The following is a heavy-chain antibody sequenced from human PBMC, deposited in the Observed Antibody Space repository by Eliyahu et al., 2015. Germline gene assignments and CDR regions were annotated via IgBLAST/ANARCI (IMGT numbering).Heavy chain of an antibody. CDR3: AKTRFRDGYTWGRPDY. CDR2: ISGSDGSI. V-gene: IGHV3-23*01. CDR1: GFIFSSYA. D-gene: IGHD5-24*01. Sequence: EVQLLESGGGLVQPGGSLRLSCAASGFIFSSYAMSWVRQAPGKGLEWVSAISGSDGSIYYADSVKGRFTISRDNSKNMLYMQMNSLRAEDTAVYYCAKTRFRDGYTWGRPDYWGQGTLVTVSS. J-gene: IGHJ4*02.